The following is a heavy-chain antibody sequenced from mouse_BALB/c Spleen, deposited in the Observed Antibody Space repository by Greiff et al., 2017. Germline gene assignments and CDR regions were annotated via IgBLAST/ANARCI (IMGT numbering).Heavy chain of an antibody. CDR1: GYTFTDYE. V-gene: IGHV1-15*01. Sequence: QVQLQQSGAELVRPGASVTLSCKASGYTFTDYEMHWVKQTPVHGLEWIGAIDPETGGTAYNQKFKGKATLTADKSSSTAYMELRSLTSEDSAVYYCTRGRTRLLRVFAYWGQGTLVTVSA. D-gene: IGHD1-1*01. CDR3: TRGRTRLLRVFAY. CDR2: IDPETGGT. J-gene: IGHJ3*01.